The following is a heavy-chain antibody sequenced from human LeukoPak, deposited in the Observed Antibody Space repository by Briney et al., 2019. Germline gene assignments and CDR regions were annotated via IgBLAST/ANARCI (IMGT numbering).Heavy chain of an antibody. CDR3: ARDSAFSSYSY. V-gene: IGHV3-74*01. J-gene: IGHJ4*02. CDR2: ISSDGTYT. D-gene: IGHD2-15*01. Sequence: GGSLRLSCAASGFTFSSHLMHWVRQAPGKGLVWVSRISSDGTYTNYADSVRGRFTISRDNAKNTLYLQMNSLRAEDTAVYYCARDSAFSSYSYWGQGALVTVSS. CDR1: GFTFSSHL.